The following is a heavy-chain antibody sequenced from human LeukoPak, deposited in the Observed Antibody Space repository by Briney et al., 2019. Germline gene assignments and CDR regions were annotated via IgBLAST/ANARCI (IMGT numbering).Heavy chain of an antibody. D-gene: IGHD1-1*01. CDR2: ISYDGSNK. V-gene: IGHV3-30*18. Sequence: PGGSLRLSCAASGFTFSHYGVHWVRQAPGKGLEWVAVISYDGSNKYYADSVKGRFTISRDNSKNTLYLQMTGLRAGDTAEYYCAKSLFTSATGTGRAFHIWGQGTMVTVSS. J-gene: IGHJ3*02. CDR1: GFTFSHYG. CDR3: AKSLFTSATGTGRAFHI.